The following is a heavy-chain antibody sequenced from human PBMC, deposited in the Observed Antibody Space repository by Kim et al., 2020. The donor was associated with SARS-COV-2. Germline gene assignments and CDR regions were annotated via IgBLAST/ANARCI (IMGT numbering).Heavy chain of an antibody. CDR1: GDSISSYY. V-gene: IGHV4-59*01. J-gene: IGHJ3*02. CDR3: ARDTPGRRHAFDI. CDR2: IYNSGNI. Sequence: SETLSLTCTVAGDSISSYYWTWIRQPPGKGLECIGHIYNSGNIDYNPSLKSRVTISVDTSKNQFSLRLSSVTAADTAVYYCARDTPGRRHAFDIWGQGTMVTVSS.